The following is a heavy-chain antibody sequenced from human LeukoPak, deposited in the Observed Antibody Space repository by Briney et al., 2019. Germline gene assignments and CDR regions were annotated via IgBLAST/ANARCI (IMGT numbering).Heavy chain of an antibody. J-gene: IGHJ4*02. Sequence: PSETLSLTCTVSGGSISSSTYYWGWIRQPPGKGLEWIGSIYYSGSTYCNPSLKSRVTILVDMSKNQFSLNLSSVTAADTAVYFCARVRYSGSSRVDYWGQGTLVTVSS. CDR1: GGSISSSTYY. V-gene: IGHV4-39*07. CDR3: ARVRYSGSSRVDY. D-gene: IGHD1-26*01. CDR2: IYYSGST.